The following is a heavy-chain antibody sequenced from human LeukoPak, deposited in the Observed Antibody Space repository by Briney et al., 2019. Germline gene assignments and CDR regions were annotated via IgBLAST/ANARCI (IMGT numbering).Heavy chain of an antibody. V-gene: IGHV3-11*01. Sequence: GGSLRLSCAASGFTFSDFYMTWIRQAPGKGLEWVSYIIPSGTTTYYADSVKGRFTISRDNAKNSLYLQMNSLRAEDTAVYYCASDIVAPGLHFEYWGQGTLVTVSS. CDR3: ASDIVAPGLHFEY. CDR1: GFTFSDFY. CDR2: IIPSGTTT. J-gene: IGHJ4*02. D-gene: IGHD6-13*01.